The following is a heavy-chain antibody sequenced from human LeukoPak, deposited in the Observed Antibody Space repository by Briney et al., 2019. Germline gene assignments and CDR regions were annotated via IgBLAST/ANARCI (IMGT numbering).Heavy chain of an antibody. J-gene: IGHJ5*02. D-gene: IGHD2-15*01. Sequence: GGSLRLSCAASGFTFSSYAMSWVRQAPGKGLEWVSAISGSGGSTYYADSVKGRFTISRDNSKNTLYLQMNSLRAEDTAVYYCAKDRRSLTSPGSWFDPWGQGTLVTVSS. CDR3: AKDRRSLTSPGSWFDP. CDR2: ISGSGGST. CDR1: GFTFSSYA. V-gene: IGHV3-23*01.